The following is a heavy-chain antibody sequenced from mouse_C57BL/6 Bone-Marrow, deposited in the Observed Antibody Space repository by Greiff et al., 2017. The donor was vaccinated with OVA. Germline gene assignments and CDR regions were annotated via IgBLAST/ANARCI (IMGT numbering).Heavy chain of an antibody. CDR1: GYSFTGYY. CDR2: INPRTGGT. V-gene: IGHV1-42*01. D-gene: IGHD2-5*01. CDR3: ARSGPVYYSTFAY. J-gene: IGHJ3*01. Sequence: VQLQQSGPELVKPGASVKISCKASGYSFTGYYMNWVKQSPEKSLEWIGEINPRTGGTNYNQKFKGKATLTVDKSSNTAYMQLKCLTSEDSAVYYCARSGPVYYSTFAYWGQGTLVTVSA.